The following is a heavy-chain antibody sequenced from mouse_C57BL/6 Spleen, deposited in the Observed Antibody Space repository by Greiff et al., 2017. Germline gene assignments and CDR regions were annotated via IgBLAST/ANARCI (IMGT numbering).Heavy chain of an antibody. J-gene: IGHJ2*01. D-gene: IGHD1-1*01. V-gene: IGHV14-2*01. CDR1: GFNIKDYY. CDR2: IDPEDGET. Sequence: VQLQQSGAELVKPGASVKLSCTASGFNIKDYYMHWVKQRTEQGLAWIGRIDPEDGETKYAPQFQGKATITADTSSNTAYLQLSSLTSEDTAVYYCAPYYYGSSPYYFDYWGQGTTLTVSS. CDR3: APYYYGSSPYYFDY.